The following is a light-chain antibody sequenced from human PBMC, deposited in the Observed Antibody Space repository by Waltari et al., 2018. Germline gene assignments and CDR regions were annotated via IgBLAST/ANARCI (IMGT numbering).Light chain of an antibody. CDR1: QSVSSS. V-gene: IGKV3D-15*01. CDR2: GAS. J-gene: IGKJ1*01. Sequence: EIVMTQSPATLSVSLGERATLSCRASQSVSSSLAWYQQKPGQAPRLLIYGASTRATGIPARFSGSGSGTEFTLTISSLQSEDFAVYYCEQYNNWPPWTFGQGTKVEIK. CDR3: EQYNNWPPWT.